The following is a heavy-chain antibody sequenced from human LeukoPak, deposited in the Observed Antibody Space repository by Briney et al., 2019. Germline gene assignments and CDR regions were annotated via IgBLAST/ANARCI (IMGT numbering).Heavy chain of an antibody. D-gene: IGHD5-18*01. V-gene: IGHV4-59*01. CDR3: GRVGTAMVKDYYGMDV. J-gene: IGHJ6*02. CDR2: IYYSGST. Sequence: SETLSLTCTVSGGSISSYYWSWIRQPPGKGLEWIGYIYYSGSTNYNPSLKSRVTISVDTSKNQFSLKLSSVTAADTAVYYCGRVGTAMVKDYYGMDVWGQGTTVTVSS. CDR1: GGSISSYY.